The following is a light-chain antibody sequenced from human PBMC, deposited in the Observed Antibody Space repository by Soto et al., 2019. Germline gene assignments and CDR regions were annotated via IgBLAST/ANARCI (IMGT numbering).Light chain of an antibody. CDR2: GAS. CDR3: QQYGSSPPWT. Sequence: EIGLTQSPGTLSLSPGERATLSCRASQSVSSSYLAWYQQKPGQAATLHIYGASSRSTGIPDMFSGSGSGTDFTLTSSRLEPEDIALYYCQQYGSSPPWTFGQGTKVEIK. V-gene: IGKV3-20*01. CDR1: QSVSSSY. J-gene: IGKJ1*01.